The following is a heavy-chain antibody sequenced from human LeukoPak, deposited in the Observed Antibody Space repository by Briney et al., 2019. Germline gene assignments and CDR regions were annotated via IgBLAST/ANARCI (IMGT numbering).Heavy chain of an antibody. CDR1: GYTFTGYY. Sequence: ASVKVSCKASGYTFTGYYMHWVRQAPGQGLEWMGWINPNSGGTNYAQKFQGRVTMTRNTSISTAYMELSSLRSEDTAVYYCARRSIAAARLDPWGQGTLVTVSS. CDR3: ARRSIAAARLDP. J-gene: IGHJ5*02. V-gene: IGHV1-2*02. CDR2: INPNSGGT. D-gene: IGHD6-13*01.